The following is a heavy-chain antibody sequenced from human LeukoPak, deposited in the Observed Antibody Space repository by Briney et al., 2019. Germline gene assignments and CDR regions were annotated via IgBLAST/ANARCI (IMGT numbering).Heavy chain of an antibody. D-gene: IGHD3-3*01. Sequence: SQTLSLTCTVSGGSISSGPYYWIWIRQHPGKGLEWIGYITYSGNTYYYPALNSRVTVSLDTSKTQFSLKLSSVTAADTAVYYCARIAYDALDSYYYGMDVWGQGTTVTVSS. CDR3: ARIAYDALDSYYYGMDV. V-gene: IGHV4-31*03. CDR1: GGSISSGPYY. J-gene: IGHJ6*02. CDR2: ITYSGNT.